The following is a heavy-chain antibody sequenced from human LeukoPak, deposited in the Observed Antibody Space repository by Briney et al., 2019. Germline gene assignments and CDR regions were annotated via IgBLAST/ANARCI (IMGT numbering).Heavy chain of an antibody. V-gene: IGHV4-4*07. Sequence: SETLSLTCTVSGGSISRYYWNWIRQPAGKGLEWIGRIYTSGSTYYNPSLKSRVTISVDTSKNQFSLKLSSVTAADTAVYYCARDRYCSSTSCPDYYYYYYMDVWGKGTTVTVSS. CDR2: IYTSGST. D-gene: IGHD2-2*01. CDR3: ARDRYCSSTSCPDYYYYYYMDV. CDR1: GGSISRYY. J-gene: IGHJ6*03.